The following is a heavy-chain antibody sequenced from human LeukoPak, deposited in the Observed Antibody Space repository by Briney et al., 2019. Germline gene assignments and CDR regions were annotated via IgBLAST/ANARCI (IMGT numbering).Heavy chain of an antibody. V-gene: IGHV5-51*01. D-gene: IGHD3-16*02. CDR1: GYSFTSYW. J-gene: IGHJ5*02. CDR3: ARRNYDYAWGSYRYTKNYNWFDP. CDR2: IYPGDSDT. Sequence: GESLKISCKGSGYSFTSYWIGWVRQMPGKGLEWMGTIYPGDSDTRHSPSFQGQVTISADKSISTAYLQWSSLKASDTAMYYCARRNYDYAWGSYRYTKNYNWFDPWGQGTLVTVSS.